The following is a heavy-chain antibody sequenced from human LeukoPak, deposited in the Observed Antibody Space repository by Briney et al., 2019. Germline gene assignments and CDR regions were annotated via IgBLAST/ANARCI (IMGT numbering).Heavy chain of an antibody. CDR2: LYSDGNT. V-gene: IGHV3-53*01. CDR3: ARGVEPLAATTLAY. J-gene: IGHJ1*01. Sequence: GGSLRLSCAASGFTVITNDMTWVRQAPGKGLEWVSVLYSDGNTKYADSVQGRFTISRDNSKNTLYLEMNSLSPDDTAVYYCARGVEPLAATTLAYWGQGTLVTVSS. CDR1: GFTVITND. D-gene: IGHD2-15*01.